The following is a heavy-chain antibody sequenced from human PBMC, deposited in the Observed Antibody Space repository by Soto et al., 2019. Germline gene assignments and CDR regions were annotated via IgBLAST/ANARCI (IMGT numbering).Heavy chain of an antibody. Sequence: SLRLSCTASGFTFSTYAMSWVRQAPGEGLEWVSSISEDGIYTDYADSVKGRFTISRDNSKNTLYVQMTSLRAEDTAVYYCAKETSPNTYYTFDFRGQATMVTV. CDR3: AKETSPNTYYTFDF. CDR2: ISEDGIYT. CDR1: GFTFSTYA. J-gene: IGHJ3*01. D-gene: IGHD1-26*01. V-gene: IGHV3-23*01.